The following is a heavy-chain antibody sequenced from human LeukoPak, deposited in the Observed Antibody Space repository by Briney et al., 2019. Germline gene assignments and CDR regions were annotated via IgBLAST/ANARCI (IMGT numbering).Heavy chain of an antibody. CDR2: IFYSGTT. D-gene: IGHD6-19*01. CDR3: ARTTSGWYYFDY. CDR1: GGSVSSGIYY. V-gene: IGHV4-61*01. J-gene: IGHJ4*02. Sequence: SETLSLTCTVSGGSVSSGIYYWSWIRQPPGKGLEGIGYIFYSGTTNYNPSLKSRVTISVDTSKHQFSLKLSSLTAADTAVYYCARTTSGWYYFDYWGQGTLVTVSS.